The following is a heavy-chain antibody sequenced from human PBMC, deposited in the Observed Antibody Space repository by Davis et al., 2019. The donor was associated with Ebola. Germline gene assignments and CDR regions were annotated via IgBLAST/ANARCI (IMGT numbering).Heavy chain of an antibody. CDR1: GYTLTDYQ. V-gene: IGHV1-2*02. Sequence: ASVKVSCKASGYTLTDYQMHWVRQAPGQGLEWMGGINPISGDTNSVEKFQGRVTMTRDTSVTTAYMELSRLRSGDTAFYYCARLGRSNWNDYWGQGTLVTVSS. D-gene: IGHD1-1*01. CDR2: INPISGDT. J-gene: IGHJ4*02. CDR3: ARLGRSNWNDY.